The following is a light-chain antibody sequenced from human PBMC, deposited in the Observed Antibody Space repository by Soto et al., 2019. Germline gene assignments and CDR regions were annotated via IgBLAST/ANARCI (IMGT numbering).Light chain of an antibody. CDR2: DAS. J-gene: IGKJ4*01. CDR3: QQANSFPLT. V-gene: IGKV1-12*01. CDR1: EKINKW. Sequence: GDRVTITCRASEKINKWLAWYQQKPGKAPKLLISDASSLESGVPSRFSGSGSGTDFTLTISSLQPEDFAIYYCQQANSFPLTFGGGTKVDIK.